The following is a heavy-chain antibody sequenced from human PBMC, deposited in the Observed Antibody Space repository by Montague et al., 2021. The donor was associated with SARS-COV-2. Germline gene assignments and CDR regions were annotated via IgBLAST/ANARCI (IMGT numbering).Heavy chain of an antibody. V-gene: IGHV4-39*01. CDR1: GGSISSSSYY. CDR2: FYYSGST. J-gene: IGHJ4*02. CDR3: ARHLPGIVVAEPAAADC. Sequence: SETLSLTCTVSGGSISSSSYYWVWIRQPPGKGLEWIGSFYYSGSTYYNPSLKSRVTISVDTSKNQFSLKMSSVTAADSAVYYCARHLPGIVVAEPAAADCWGQGTLVTVSS. D-gene: IGHD6-19*01.